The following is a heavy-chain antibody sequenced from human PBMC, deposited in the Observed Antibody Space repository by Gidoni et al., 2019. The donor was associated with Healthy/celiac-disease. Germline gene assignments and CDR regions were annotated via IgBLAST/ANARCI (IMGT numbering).Heavy chain of an antibody. CDR2: INHSGST. CDR3: ARGLSSGWLHAFDI. CDR1: VGSFSGYY. V-gene: IGHV4-34*01. Sequence: QVQLQQWGAGLLKPSETLSLTCAVYVGSFSGYYWSWIRQPPGKGLEWIGEINHSGSTNYNPSLKSRVTISVDTSKNQFSLKLSSVTAADTAVYYCARGLSSGWLHAFDIWGQGTMVTVSS. J-gene: IGHJ3*02. D-gene: IGHD6-19*01.